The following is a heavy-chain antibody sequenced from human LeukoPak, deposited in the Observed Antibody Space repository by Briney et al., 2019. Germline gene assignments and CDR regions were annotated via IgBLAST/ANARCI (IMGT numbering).Heavy chain of an antibody. J-gene: IGHJ4*02. D-gene: IGHD3-10*01. Sequence: PGGSLRLSCAASGFPFCSYAMSWVRQAPGKGLEWVSDISGSGGSTYYADSVKGRFTISRENSKNTLYLQMNSLRAEDTAVYYCAKRAIWFGESKIDYWGQGTLVTVSS. CDR1: GFPFCSYA. V-gene: IGHV3-23*01. CDR3: AKRAIWFGESKIDY. CDR2: ISGSGGST.